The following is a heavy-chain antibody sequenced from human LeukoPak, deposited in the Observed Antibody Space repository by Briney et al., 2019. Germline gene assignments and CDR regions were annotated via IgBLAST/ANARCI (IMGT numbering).Heavy chain of an antibody. V-gene: IGHV1-18*04. CDR1: GYTFTSDG. J-gene: IGHJ4*02. D-gene: IGHD5-12*01. CDR2: ISAYNGNT. CDR3: ARWGGYDNIGDDFYFDY. Sequence: ASVEVACKAAGYTFTSDGISWVRQAPGQGLEWMGWISAYNGNTNYAQKRQGRVTMTTDTSTSTAYMELRSLRSDDTAVYYCARWGGYDNIGDDFYFDYWGQGTLVTVSS.